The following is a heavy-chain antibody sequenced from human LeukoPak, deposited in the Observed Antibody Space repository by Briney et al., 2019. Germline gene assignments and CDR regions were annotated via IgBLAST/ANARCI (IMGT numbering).Heavy chain of an antibody. V-gene: IGHV1-46*01. CDR2: INPSGGST. CDR3: ARDPFAYSSPDY. J-gene: IGHJ4*02. Sequence: ASVKVSRKASGGTFSSYAISWVRQAPGQGLEWMGIINPSGGSTSYAQKFQGRVTMTRDTSTSTVYMELSSLRSEGTAVYYCARDPFAYSSPDYWGQGTLVTVSS. CDR1: GGTFSSYA. D-gene: IGHD6-13*01.